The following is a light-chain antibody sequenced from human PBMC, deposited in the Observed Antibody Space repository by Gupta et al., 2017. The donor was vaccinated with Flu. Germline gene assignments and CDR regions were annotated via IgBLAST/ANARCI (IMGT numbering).Light chain of an antibody. CDR1: SSDVGSYNL. CDR2: EGS. CDR3: CSYAGSSTWV. J-gene: IGLJ3*02. V-gene: IGLV2-23*01. Sequence: QSALTQPASVSASPGQSITISCTGTSSDVGSYNLVSWYQQHPGKAPKLMIYEGSKRPSGVSNRFSVSKSGNTASLTISGLQADDDADYYCCSYAGSSTWVFGGGTKLTVL.